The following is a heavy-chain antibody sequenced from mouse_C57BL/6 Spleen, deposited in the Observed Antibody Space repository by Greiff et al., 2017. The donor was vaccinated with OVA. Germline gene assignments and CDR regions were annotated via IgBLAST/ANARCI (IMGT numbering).Heavy chain of an antibody. CDR1: GYTFTSYW. V-gene: IGHV1-64*01. D-gene: IGHD1-1*01. Sequence: VQLQQPGAELVKPGASVKLSCKASGYTFTSYWMHWVKQRPGQGLEWIGMIHPNSGSTNYNEKFKSKATLTVDKSSSTAYMQLSSLTSEDSAVYYCARDYGSPAWFAYGGQGTLVTVSA. CDR3: ARDYGSPAWFAY. CDR2: IHPNSGST. J-gene: IGHJ3*01.